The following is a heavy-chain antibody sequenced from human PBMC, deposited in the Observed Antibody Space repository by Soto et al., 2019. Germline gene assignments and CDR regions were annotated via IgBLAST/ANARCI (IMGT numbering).Heavy chain of an antibody. V-gene: IGHV3-21*01. D-gene: IGHD3-9*01. CDR2: ISSSSSYI. CDR3: ARDPHIRDIRGIPNYFDY. Sequence: EVQLVESGGGLVKPGGSLRLSCAASGFTFSSYSMNWVRQAPGKGLEWVSSISSSSSYIYYADSVKGRFTISRDNAKNSLYLQMNSLRAEDTAVYYCARDPHIRDIRGIPNYFDYWGQGTLVTVSS. CDR1: GFTFSSYS. J-gene: IGHJ4*02.